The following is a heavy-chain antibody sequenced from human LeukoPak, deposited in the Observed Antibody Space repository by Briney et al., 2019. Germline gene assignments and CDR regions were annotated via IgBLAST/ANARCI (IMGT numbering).Heavy chain of an antibody. CDR2: IIPIFGTA. V-gene: IGHV1-69*13. CDR1: GGTFSSYA. CDR3: ARDMLGGYSYGYLDY. D-gene: IGHD5-18*01. Sequence: SVKVSCKASGGTFSSYAISWVRQAPGQVLEWMGGIIPIFGTANYAQKFQGRVTITADESTSTAYMELSSLRSEDTAVYYCARDMLGGYSYGYLDYWGQGTLVTVSS. J-gene: IGHJ4*02.